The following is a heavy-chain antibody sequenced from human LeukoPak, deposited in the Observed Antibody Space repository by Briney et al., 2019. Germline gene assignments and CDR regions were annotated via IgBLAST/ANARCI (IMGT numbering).Heavy chain of an antibody. J-gene: IGHJ4*02. V-gene: IGHV3-66*01. D-gene: IGHD6-6*01. CDR2: IYAGGNT. CDR3: AKGRGLAVRPPNEGFFDQ. CDR1: GFNVNNNY. Sequence: GGSLRLSCAVSGFNVNNNYMSWVRQALGKGLEWVSVIYAGGNTYYADSVQGRFTISRDISKNILYLQMNSLRAEDTAVYYCAKGRGLAVRPPNEGFFDQWGLGTLVTVSS.